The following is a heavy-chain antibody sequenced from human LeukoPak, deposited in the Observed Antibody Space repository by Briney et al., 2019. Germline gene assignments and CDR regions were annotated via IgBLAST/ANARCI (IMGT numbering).Heavy chain of an antibody. CDR2: IYTSGST. CDR3: ARDLGYDGFDWAP. D-gene: IGHD5-12*01. Sequence: SETLSLTCTVSGGSISSSYWSWIRQPAGKGLEWIGRIYTSGSTNYNPSLKSRLTISVDTSKNQISLNLTSVTAADAAVYYCARDLGYDGFDWAPWGQGTLVTVSS. J-gene: IGHJ5*02. V-gene: IGHV4-4*07. CDR1: GGSISSSY.